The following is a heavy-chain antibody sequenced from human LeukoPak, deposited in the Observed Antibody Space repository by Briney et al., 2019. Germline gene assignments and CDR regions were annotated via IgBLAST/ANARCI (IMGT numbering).Heavy chain of an antibody. V-gene: IGHV4-39*07. CDR2: IYDSGST. J-gene: IGHJ4*02. Sequence: SETLSLTCTVSGGSIRSSYYYWGWIRQPPGKGLEWIGSIYDSGSTNYNPSLKSRVTISVDTSKNQFSLKLSSVTAADTAVYYCARGLNYYDSSGLGYWGQGTLVTVSS. D-gene: IGHD3-22*01. CDR1: GGSIRSSYYY. CDR3: ARGLNYYDSSGLGY.